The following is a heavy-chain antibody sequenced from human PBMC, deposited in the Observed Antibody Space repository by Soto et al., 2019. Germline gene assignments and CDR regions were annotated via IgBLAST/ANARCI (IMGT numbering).Heavy chain of an antibody. V-gene: IGHV1-2*02. J-gene: IGHJ4*02. Sequence: ASVQVSCKAFGYTFTGHYMHWVRQAHRQGLEWMGWINPNSGGTKYTQKFQGRVTMTRDTSISTAYMELSGLRSDDTAVYYCTRKVRDYNFDYWGQGTLVTVSS. CDR3: TRKVRDYNFDY. CDR1: GYTFTGHY. D-gene: IGHD4-17*01. CDR2: INPNSGGT.